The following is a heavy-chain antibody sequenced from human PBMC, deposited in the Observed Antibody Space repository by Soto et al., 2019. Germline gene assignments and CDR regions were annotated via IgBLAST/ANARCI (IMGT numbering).Heavy chain of an antibody. CDR1: VFAFIQYG. CDR3: AKDVESGWYEAFDY. J-gene: IGHJ4*02. V-gene: IGHV3-23*01. Sequence: GWSLRLSCTSSVFAFIQYGMSWVRQAPGKGLEWVSSIRSFDYRTNYADSVKGRFTISRDNSKSTLSLQMNSLRAEDTAVYYCAKDVESGWYEAFDYWGPGTQVTVSS. CDR2: IRSFDYRT. D-gene: IGHD6-19*01.